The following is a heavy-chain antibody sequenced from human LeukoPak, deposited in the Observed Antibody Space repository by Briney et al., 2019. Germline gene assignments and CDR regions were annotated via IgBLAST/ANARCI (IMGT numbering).Heavy chain of an antibody. CDR2: IYYSGST. V-gene: IGHV4-39*01. CDR1: GGSISSSSYY. CDR3: ARHVDGRSWFDP. J-gene: IGHJ5*02. D-gene: IGHD5-12*01. Sequence: SETLSLTCSVFGGSISSSSYYWGWVRQPPGKGLEWIGSIYYSGSTYYNPSLKSRVTISIDTSKNQFSLKLSSVTAADTAVYYCARHVDGRSWFDPWGQGTLVTVSS.